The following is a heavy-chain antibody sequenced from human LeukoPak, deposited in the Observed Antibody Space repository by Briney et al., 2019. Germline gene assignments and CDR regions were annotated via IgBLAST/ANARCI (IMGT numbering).Heavy chain of an antibody. CDR3: TRERRGSYYAFGP. CDR2: VMSGRGST. Sequence: GGSLRLSCAASGFSVSDYSISWIRQSPGKGPEWISYVMSGRGSTNYADSVKGRFTISRDNAKNSVALQLDGLRADDTAVYFCTRERRGSYYAFGPWGQGTLVTVSS. CDR1: GFSVSDYS. J-gene: IGHJ4*02. V-gene: IGHV3-11*05. D-gene: IGHD3-16*01.